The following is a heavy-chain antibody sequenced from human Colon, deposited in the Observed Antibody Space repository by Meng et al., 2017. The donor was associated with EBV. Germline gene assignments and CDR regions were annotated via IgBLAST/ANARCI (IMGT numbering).Heavy chain of an antibody. CDR2: IYHGGSP. J-gene: IGHJ4*02. D-gene: IGHD2-2*01. CDR3: ARVMRYQLLRFFDY. CDR1: GDSVRSVTW. V-gene: IGHV4-4*02. Sequence: QGQLQESGPELGKPSGTLSLPCAVSGDSVRSVTWWTWVRQPPGKGLEWIGEIYHGGSPNYNPSLESRVTISVDKSKNQFSLDLTSVTAADTAVYFCARVMRYQLLRFFDYWGQGILVTVSS.